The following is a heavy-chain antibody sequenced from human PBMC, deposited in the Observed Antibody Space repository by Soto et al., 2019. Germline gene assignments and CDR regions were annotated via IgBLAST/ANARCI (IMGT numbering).Heavy chain of an antibody. CDR2: FDPEDGET. Sequence: GASVKVSCKVSGYTLTELSMHWVRQAPGKGLEWMGGFDPEDGETIYAQKFQGRVTMTEDTSTDTAYMELSSLRSEDTAVYYCAITQQLVSACYFDYWGHGTLVTVSS. D-gene: IGHD6-13*01. J-gene: IGHJ4*01. V-gene: IGHV1-24*01. CDR3: AITQQLVSACYFDY. CDR1: GYTLTELS.